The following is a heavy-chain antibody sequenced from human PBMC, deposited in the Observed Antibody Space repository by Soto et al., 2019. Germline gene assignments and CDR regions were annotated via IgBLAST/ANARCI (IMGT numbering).Heavy chain of an antibody. J-gene: IGHJ4*02. D-gene: IGHD3-22*01. Sequence: QVQLVQSGAEVKKPGSSVKVSCKASGDTFSTYAISWVRQAPGQGLEWLGGIIPILGTPSYAQRFQGRVTITADKSTSTAYMELSSLRSEDTAVYYCARERSRSDRSGYYRPDYWGQGTLVTVSS. V-gene: IGHV1-69*06. CDR1: GDTFSTYA. CDR2: IIPILGTP. CDR3: ARERSRSDRSGYYRPDY.